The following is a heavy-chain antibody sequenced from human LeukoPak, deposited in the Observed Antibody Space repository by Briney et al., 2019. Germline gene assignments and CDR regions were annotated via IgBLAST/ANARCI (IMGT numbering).Heavy chain of an antibody. Sequence: SETLALTCTVSGGSISSGSHYWSWIRPPAGKGLEWIGRIYTSGSTNYNPSLKSRVTISVDTSKNQFSLKLSSVTAADTAVYYCARDHDFWSGYYARDSDAFDIWGQGTMVTVSS. CDR1: GGSISSGSHY. CDR3: ARDHDFWSGYYARDSDAFDI. CDR2: IYTSGST. V-gene: IGHV4-61*02. J-gene: IGHJ3*02. D-gene: IGHD3-3*01.